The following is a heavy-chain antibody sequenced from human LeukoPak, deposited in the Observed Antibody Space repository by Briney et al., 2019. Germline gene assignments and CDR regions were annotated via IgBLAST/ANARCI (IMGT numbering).Heavy chain of an antibody. J-gene: IGHJ3*01. V-gene: IGHV1-2*06. CDR3: ARVDSGDDYGPS. CDR1: GYTFTAYY. CDR2: INPNSGDT. D-gene: IGHD5-12*01. Sequence: GASVKVSCKASGYTFTAYYMHWVRQVPGQGLEWMGRINPNSGDTDYAQKFQGRVIMTRDTSISTAYMEVSRLRSDDTAVYYCARVDSGDDYGPSWGQGTTVTVSS.